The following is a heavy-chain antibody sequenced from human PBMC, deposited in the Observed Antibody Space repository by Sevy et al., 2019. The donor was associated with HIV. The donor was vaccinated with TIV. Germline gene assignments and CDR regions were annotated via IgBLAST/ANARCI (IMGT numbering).Heavy chain of an antibody. J-gene: IGHJ6*02. V-gene: IGHV3-7*01. Sequence: GGSLRLSCVASGFNLSPYWMTWVRQAPGKGLEWVANIKQDGNEKYYVDSVKGRFTVSRDNAKNALYLQMYSLRDEDTAVYYCARDSSGYYSGMDVWGQGTTVTVSS. D-gene: IGHD3-22*01. CDR1: GFNLSPYW. CDR3: ARDSSGYYSGMDV. CDR2: IKQDGNEK.